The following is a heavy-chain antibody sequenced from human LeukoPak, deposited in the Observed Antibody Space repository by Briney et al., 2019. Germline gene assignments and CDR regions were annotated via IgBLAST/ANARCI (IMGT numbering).Heavy chain of an antibody. V-gene: IGHV5-51*01. J-gene: IGHJ6*03. CDR3: ARVGSAARLGDSYMDV. CDR2: IYPGDSDT. CDR1: GYSFTNYW. Sequence: GESLKVSCKGSGYSFTNYWIGWVRQMPGKGLEWMGIIYPGDSDTRYSPSFQGQVTISADKSISTAYLQWSSLKASDTAMYYCARVGSAARLGDSYMDVWGKGTTVTVSS. D-gene: IGHD3-10*01.